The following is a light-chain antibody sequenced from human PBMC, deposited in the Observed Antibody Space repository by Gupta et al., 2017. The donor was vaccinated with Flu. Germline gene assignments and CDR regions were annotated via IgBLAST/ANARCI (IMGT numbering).Light chain of an antibody. V-gene: IGKV1-39*01. CDR1: QSVRGL. CDR3: QQRYSTPPT. CDR2: AVS. J-gene: IGKJ1*01. Sequence: SLSASVGDRVTITCRASQSVRGLLSWYQQKAGKAPKVLIYAVSSLQSGVPSRFSGSDSGSGTDFTLTISSLQPEDFATYYCQQRYSTPPTFGQGTKVEIK.